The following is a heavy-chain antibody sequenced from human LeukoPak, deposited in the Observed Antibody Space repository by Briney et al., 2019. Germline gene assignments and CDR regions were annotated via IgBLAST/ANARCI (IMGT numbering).Heavy chain of an antibody. D-gene: IGHD3-10*01. V-gene: IGHV1-46*01. CDR3: ARDSGYGSGSYIIDY. Sequence: ASVKVSCKASGYTFTSYYMHWVRQAPGQGLEWMGIINPSGGSTSYAQKFQGRVTMTRDTSISTAYMELSRLRSDDTAVYYCARDSGYGSGSYIIDYWGQGTLVTVSS. CDR1: GYTFTSYY. J-gene: IGHJ4*02. CDR2: INPSGGST.